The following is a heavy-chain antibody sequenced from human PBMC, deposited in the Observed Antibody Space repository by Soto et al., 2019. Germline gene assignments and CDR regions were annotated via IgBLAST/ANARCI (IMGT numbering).Heavy chain of an antibody. J-gene: IGHJ6*02. D-gene: IGHD6-19*01. CDR1: GGSVSSGSYY. CDR2: IYYSGST. V-gene: IGHV4-61*01. CDR3: ARFRLAVQWLYGIYYYYGMDV. Sequence: SETLSLTCTVSGGSVSSGSYYWSWIRQPPGKGLEWIGYIYYSGSTNYNPSLKSRVTISVDTSKNQFSLKLSSVTAADTAVYYCARFRLAVQWLYGIYYYYGMDVWGQGTTVTVSS.